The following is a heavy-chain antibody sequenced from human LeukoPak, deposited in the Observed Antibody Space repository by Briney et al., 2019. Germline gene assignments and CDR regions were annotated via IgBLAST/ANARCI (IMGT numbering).Heavy chain of an antibody. CDR1: GFTFSSYA. Sequence: PGGSLRLSCAASGFTFSSYAMSWVRQAPGKGLEWVSAISGSGGSTYYADSVKGRFTISRDNSKNTLYLQMNSLRAEDTAVYYCARDTIRSWTYYYYMDVWGKGTTVTVSS. CDR3: ARDTIRSWTYYYYMDV. J-gene: IGHJ6*03. V-gene: IGHV3-23*01. CDR2: ISGSGGST. D-gene: IGHD3-3*01.